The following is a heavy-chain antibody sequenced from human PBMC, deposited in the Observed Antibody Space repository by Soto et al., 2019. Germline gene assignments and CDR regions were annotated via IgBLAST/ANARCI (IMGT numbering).Heavy chain of an antibody. J-gene: IGHJ3*02. Sequence: GASVKVSCKASGYTFSSYYMHWVRQAPGQGLEWMGIINPSAGSTSYTEKFQGRVSMTRDTSTNTVYMELSSLRSEDTAVYYCARDHEDYYDSSGYNDAFDIWGQGTMVTGSS. CDR2: INPSAGST. D-gene: IGHD3-22*01. V-gene: IGHV1-46*01. CDR3: ARDHEDYYDSSGYNDAFDI. CDR1: GYTFSSYY.